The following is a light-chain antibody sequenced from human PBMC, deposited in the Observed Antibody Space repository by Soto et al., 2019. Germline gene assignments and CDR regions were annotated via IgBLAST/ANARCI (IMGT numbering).Light chain of an antibody. V-gene: IGKV3-20*01. Sequence: EIVLRQSPGTLSLSPGERATLSCRASQTVSSTSLAWYQQRPGQAPRLLVFDASTRVTGIPDRFSGSGSGTDFTLTISRLEPEDFAVYFCQLYAISPKTFGQGTKVDIK. J-gene: IGKJ1*01. CDR2: DAS. CDR1: QTVSSTS. CDR3: QLYAISPKT.